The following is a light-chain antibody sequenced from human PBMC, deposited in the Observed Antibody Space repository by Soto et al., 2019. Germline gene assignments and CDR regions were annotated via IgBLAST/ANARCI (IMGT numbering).Light chain of an antibody. CDR2: DAS. V-gene: IGKV1-5*01. J-gene: IGKJ1*01. Sequence: DVKVNMSPATLSVYIRDRVTITCLASQSINSWLAWYQQKPGKAPKFLIYDASNLESGVPSRFSGSASGTEFTLTISSLQPDDFATYYCQQYNSYSEAFGQGTKVDI. CDR1: QSINSW. CDR3: QQYNSYSEA.